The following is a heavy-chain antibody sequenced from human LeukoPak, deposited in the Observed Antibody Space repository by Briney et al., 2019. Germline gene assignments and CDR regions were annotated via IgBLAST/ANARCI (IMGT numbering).Heavy chain of an antibody. CDR2: MNPNSGNT. D-gene: IGHD6-19*01. J-gene: IGHJ4*02. CDR1: GYTFTSHD. CDR3: ARVTPLYSSGLFDY. Sequence: EASVKVSCKDSGYTFTSHDINWVRQATGQGLEWMGWMNPNSGNTGYAQKFQGRVTITRNTSISTAYMELSSLRSEDTAVYYCARVTPLYSSGLFDYWGQGTLVTVSS. V-gene: IGHV1-8*03.